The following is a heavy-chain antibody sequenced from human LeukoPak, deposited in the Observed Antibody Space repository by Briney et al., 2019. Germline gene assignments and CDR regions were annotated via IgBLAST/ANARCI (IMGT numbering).Heavy chain of an antibody. CDR1: GYTFTSYG. V-gene: IGHV1-18*01. Sequence: ASVKVSCKASGYTFTSYGISWVRQAPGQGLEWMGWISAYNGNTNYAQKLQGRVTMTTDTSTSTAYMELRSLRSDDTAVYYCARDEAYYDSSGYYAEAFDIWGQGTMVTVSS. CDR2: ISAYNGNT. J-gene: IGHJ3*02. CDR3: ARDEAYYDSSGYYAEAFDI. D-gene: IGHD3-22*01.